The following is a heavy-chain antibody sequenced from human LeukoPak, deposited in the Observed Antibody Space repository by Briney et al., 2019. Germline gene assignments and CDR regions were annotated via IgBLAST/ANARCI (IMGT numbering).Heavy chain of an antibody. V-gene: IGHV4-59*01. CDR1: GGSISSYY. D-gene: IGHD1-1*01. CDR3: AITTGTSSFDAFDI. Sequence: PSETLSLTCTVSGGSISSYYWSWIRQPPGKGLEWIGYIFYSGSTNYNPSLKSRVTISVDTSKNQFSLKLRSVTAADTAVYYCAITTGTSSFDAFDIWGQGTMVTVSS. J-gene: IGHJ3*02. CDR2: IFYSGST.